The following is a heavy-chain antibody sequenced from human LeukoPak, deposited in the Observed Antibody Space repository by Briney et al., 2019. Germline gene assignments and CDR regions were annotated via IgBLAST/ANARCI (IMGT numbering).Heavy chain of an antibody. V-gene: IGHV3-9*01. J-gene: IGHJ3*02. CDR1: GFTFDDYA. CDR3: ARYCRSTSCYNDAFDI. D-gene: IGHD2-2*01. CDR2: ISWNSGSI. Sequence: PGGSLRLSCAASGFTFDDYAMHWVRQAPGKGLEWVSGISWNSGSIGYADSVKGRFTISRDNAKNSLYLQMNSLRAEDTAVYYCARYCRSTSCYNDAFDIWGQGTMVTVSS.